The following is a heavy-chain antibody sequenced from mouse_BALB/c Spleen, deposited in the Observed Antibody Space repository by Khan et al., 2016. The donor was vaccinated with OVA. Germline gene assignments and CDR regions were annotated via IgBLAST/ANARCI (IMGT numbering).Heavy chain of an antibody. D-gene: IGHD3-3*01. Sequence: VQLKQSGPGLVKPSQSLSLTCTVSGYSITSDYAWNWIRQFPGNKLEWVCYITYSGSTSYTPSLKSRISITRDTSKNQFFLHLNSVTTEDTATYYSTRGRAYWGQGTLVTVSA. CDR1: GYSITSDYA. CDR2: ITYSGST. V-gene: IGHV3-2*02. CDR3: TRGRAY. J-gene: IGHJ3*01.